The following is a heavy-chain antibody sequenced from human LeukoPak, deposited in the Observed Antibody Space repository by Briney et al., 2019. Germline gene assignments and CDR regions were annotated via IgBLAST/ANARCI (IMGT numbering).Heavy chain of an antibody. D-gene: IGHD5-12*01. J-gene: IGHJ4*02. CDR2: IYYSGST. CDR1: GGSISSGDYY. V-gene: IGHV4-30-4*01. CDR3: ARDNSGYGAFDY. Sequence: SQTLSLTCTVSGGSISSGDYYWSWIRQPPGKGLEWNGYIYYSGSTYYNPSLESRVTLSVDTSKSQFSLKLSSVTAADTAVYYCARDNSGYGAFDYWGQGTLVTVSS.